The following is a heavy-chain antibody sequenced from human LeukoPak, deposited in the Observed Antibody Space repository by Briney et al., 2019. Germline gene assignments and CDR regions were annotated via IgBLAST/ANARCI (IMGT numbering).Heavy chain of an antibody. CDR1: GFTFSSYG. CDR3: ARDRYRYDILTGYQFDY. V-gene: IGHV3-33*01. CDR2: IWYDGSNK. Sequence: GGPLRLSCAASGFTFSSYGMHWVRQAPGKGLEWVAVIWYDGSNKYYADSVKGRFTISRDNSKNTLYLQMNSLRAEDTAVYYCARDRYRYDILTGYQFDYWGQGTLVTVSS. D-gene: IGHD3-9*01. J-gene: IGHJ4*02.